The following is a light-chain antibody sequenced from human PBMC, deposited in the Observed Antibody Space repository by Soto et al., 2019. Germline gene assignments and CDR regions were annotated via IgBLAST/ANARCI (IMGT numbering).Light chain of an antibody. CDR3: QHRYGFT. Sequence: EIVLPQSPATLSLSPGERTTLSCRASHSADTYLAWYQHKPGQAPRLLIHDASIRATGVPARFSGSGSGTDFSLTSSGLEPEDFAVYYCQHRYGFTFGPGTKVDIK. CDR1: HSADTY. V-gene: IGKV3-11*01. CDR2: DAS. J-gene: IGKJ3*01.